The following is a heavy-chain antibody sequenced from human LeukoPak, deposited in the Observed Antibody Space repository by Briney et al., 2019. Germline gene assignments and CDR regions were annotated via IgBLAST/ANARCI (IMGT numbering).Heavy chain of an antibody. CDR1: GFTFSGPA. Sequence: GGSLRLSCAASGFTFSGPAMHWVRQASGKGLEWVGRIRSKANSYATAYAASVKGRFTISRDDSKNTAYLQMNSLKTEDTAVYYCTRHPGSGLELPLGWGQGTLVTVSS. J-gene: IGHJ4*02. CDR3: TRHPGSGLELPLG. V-gene: IGHV3-73*01. D-gene: IGHD1-7*01. CDR2: IRSKANSYAT.